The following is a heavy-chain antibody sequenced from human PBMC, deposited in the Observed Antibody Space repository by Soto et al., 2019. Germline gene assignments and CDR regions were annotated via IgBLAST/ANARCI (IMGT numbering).Heavy chain of an antibody. Sequence: GDSLKICCKTSGYGSTSYWIGWLRQMPRKGLELLGIIYPGDSDARYSPSFKGQVTMSVDRSSKTAYLQWNSLKALDTAMYYCARQWDYNVLTGYSYCFDYWGQGTQVTVSS. CDR3: ARQWDYNVLTGYSYCFDY. CDR2: IYPGDSDA. D-gene: IGHD3-9*01. V-gene: IGHV5-51*01. CDR1: GYGSTSYW. J-gene: IGHJ4*02.